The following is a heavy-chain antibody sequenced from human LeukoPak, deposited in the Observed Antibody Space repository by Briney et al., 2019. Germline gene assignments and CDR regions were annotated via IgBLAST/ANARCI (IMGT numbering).Heavy chain of an antibody. J-gene: IGHJ4*02. V-gene: IGHV3-74*01. CDR3: ARPRGFSNSAVDY. D-gene: IGHD4-4*01. Sequence: PGGSLRLSCAASGFTFSSYWTHWVRQAPGKGLVWVSRINSDGSSTSYADSVKGRFTISRDNAKNTLYLQMNSLRAEDTAVYYCARPRGFSNSAVDYWGQGTLVTVSS. CDR2: INSDGSST. CDR1: GFTFSSYW.